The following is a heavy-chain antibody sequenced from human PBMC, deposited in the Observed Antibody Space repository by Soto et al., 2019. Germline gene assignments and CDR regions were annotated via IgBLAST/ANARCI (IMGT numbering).Heavy chain of an antibody. D-gene: IGHD2-2*02. Sequence: GGSLRLSCAASGFTFSSYWMSWVRQAPGKGLEWVANIKQDGSEKYYVDSVKGRFTISRDNAKNSLYLQMNSLRAEDMAVYYCARGHGCSSTSCYTVGFDYWGQGTLVTVSS. V-gene: IGHV3-7*01. CDR1: GFTFSSYW. CDR3: ARGHGCSSTSCYTVGFDY. J-gene: IGHJ4*02. CDR2: IKQDGSEK.